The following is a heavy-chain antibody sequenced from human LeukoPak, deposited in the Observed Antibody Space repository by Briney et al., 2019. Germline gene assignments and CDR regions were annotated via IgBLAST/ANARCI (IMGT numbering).Heavy chain of an antibody. CDR2: IIPIFGTA. CDR3: TRGLEWARGRYYYYYMDV. J-gene: IGHJ6*03. D-gene: IGHD3-10*01. CDR1: RGTLISYA. Sequence: GSSVKVSCKASRGTLISYAFSWVRQAPGQGLEWMGGIIPIFGTANYAQKFLGRVTITADKSTSTAYMELSSLRSEDTAVYYWTRGLEWARGRYYYYYMDVWGKGTTVTVSS. V-gene: IGHV1-69*06.